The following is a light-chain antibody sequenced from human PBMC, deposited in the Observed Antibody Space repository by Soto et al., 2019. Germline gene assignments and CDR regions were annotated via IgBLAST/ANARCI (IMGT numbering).Light chain of an antibody. CDR2: GNS. CDR3: QSYDSSLSGYYV. V-gene: IGLV1-40*01. Sequence: SVLTQPPSVSGAPGQRVTISCTGSNSNIGAGYDVHWYQHLPGTAPKLLIYGNSNRPSGVPDRFSGSKSGTSASLAITGLQADDEADYYCQSYDSSLSGYYVIGTGTKVTVL. J-gene: IGLJ1*01. CDR1: NSNIGAGYD.